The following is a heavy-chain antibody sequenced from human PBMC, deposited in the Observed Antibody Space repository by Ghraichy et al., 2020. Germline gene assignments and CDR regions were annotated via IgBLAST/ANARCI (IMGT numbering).Heavy chain of an antibody. Sequence: SLRLSCAASGFTFTNYAMNWVRQAPGKGLEWVSYISTSGTEHYADSVKGRFTISRDNAKNSVYLQMNSLRDEDTAMYYCARMDYGSADDFWGQGTLVTVSS. CDR3: ARMDYGSADDF. D-gene: IGHD3-10*01. CDR2: ISTSGTE. CDR1: GFTFTNYA. J-gene: IGHJ4*02. V-gene: IGHV3-48*02.